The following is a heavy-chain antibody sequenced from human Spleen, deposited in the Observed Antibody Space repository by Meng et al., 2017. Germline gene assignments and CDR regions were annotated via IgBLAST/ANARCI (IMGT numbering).Heavy chain of an antibody. J-gene: IGHJ6*02. CDR1: GFSLSTSGVG. Sequence: QNPWKESGPTLVKPTQTLTLTFTFSGFSLSTSGVGVGWIRQPPGKALEWLALIYWDDDKRYSPSLKSRLTITKDTSKNQVVLTMTNMDPVDTATYYCAHDTILNYGMDVWGQGTMVTVSS. CDR3: AHDTILNYGMDV. D-gene: IGHD3-3*01. CDR2: IYWDDDK. V-gene: IGHV2-5*02.